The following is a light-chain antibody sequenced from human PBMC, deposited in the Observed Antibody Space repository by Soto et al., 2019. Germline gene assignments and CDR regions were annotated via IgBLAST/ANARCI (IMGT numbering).Light chain of an antibody. CDR2: AAS. J-gene: IGKJ4*01. V-gene: IGKV1-9*01. CDR1: QDVSRS. CDR3: QQLWTYPLT. Sequence: DTQLTQSPSFLSASVGDRVTITCRASQDVSRSLGWYQQKPGKAPKLLIAAASTLHSGVPSRFSGSGSDTDFTLTISNLQPEDFATYYCQQLWTYPLTFGRGTKVEIK.